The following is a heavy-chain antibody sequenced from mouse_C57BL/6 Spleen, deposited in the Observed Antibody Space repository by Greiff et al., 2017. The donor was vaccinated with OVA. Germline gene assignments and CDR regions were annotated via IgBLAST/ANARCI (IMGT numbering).Heavy chain of an antibody. Sequence: QVHVKQSGPGLVQPSQSLSITCTVSGFSLTSYGVPWVRPSPGKGLEWLGVIWSGGSTDYNAAFISRLSISKDNSKSQVFFKMNSLQADDTAIYYCARKGLYYYGSSPYYAMDYWGQGTSVTVSS. J-gene: IGHJ4*01. V-gene: IGHV2-2*01. D-gene: IGHD1-1*01. CDR3: ARKGLYYYGSSPYYAMDY. CDR1: GFSLTSYG. CDR2: IWSGGST.